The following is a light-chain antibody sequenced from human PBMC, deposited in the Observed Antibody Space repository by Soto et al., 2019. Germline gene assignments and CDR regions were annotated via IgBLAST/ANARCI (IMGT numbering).Light chain of an antibody. V-gene: IGKV3-20*01. CDR3: QQYGSSPWT. CDR2: GAS. Sequence: EIVLTQSPGTLSLSPVERATLSCMASQSVRSDYLAWYQQKPGQAPRLLIYGASSRATGIPDRFSGSGSGTDFTLTISRLEPEDFAVYYCQQYGSSPWTFGQGTKVDI. J-gene: IGKJ1*01. CDR1: QSVRSDY.